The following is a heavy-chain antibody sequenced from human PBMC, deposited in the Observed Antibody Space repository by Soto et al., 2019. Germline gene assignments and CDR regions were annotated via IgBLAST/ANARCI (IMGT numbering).Heavy chain of an antibody. CDR1: GGTFSSYA. CDR3: ARESLYCSSTSCYAIRFDP. J-gene: IGHJ5*02. CDR2: IIPIFGTA. Sequence: SVKVSCKASGGTFSSYAISWVRQAPGQGLEWMGGIIPIFGTANYAQKFQGRVTITADKSTSTAYMELSSLRSEDTAVYYCARESLYCSSTSCYAIRFDPWGQGTLVTVST. V-gene: IGHV1-69*06. D-gene: IGHD2-2*01.